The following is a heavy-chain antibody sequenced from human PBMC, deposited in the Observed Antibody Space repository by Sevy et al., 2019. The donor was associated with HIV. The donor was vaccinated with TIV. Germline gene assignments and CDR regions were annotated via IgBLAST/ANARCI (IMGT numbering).Heavy chain of an antibody. Sequence: GGSLRLSCEASGFTFSSYNMHRVRQAPGKGLEWISFIRNDRSVKYYADSVKGRFTISRDNSENTLYLQVNSLRVEDTAVYYCARGGYLYGTTGPMDYWGQGTLVTVSS. V-gene: IGHV3-30*02. D-gene: IGHD2-15*01. CDR3: ARGGYLYGTTGPMDY. CDR1: GFTFSSYN. CDR2: IRNDRSVK. J-gene: IGHJ4*02.